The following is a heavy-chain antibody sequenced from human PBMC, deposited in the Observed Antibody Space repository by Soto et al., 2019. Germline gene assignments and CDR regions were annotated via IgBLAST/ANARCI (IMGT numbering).Heavy chain of an antibody. CDR1: GGSFSGYY. CDR3: ATTGYSSRWYYYY. J-gene: IGHJ4*02. CDR2: INHSGST. V-gene: IGHV4-34*01. Sequence: QVQLQQWGAGLLKPSETLSLTCAVYGGSFSGYYWSWIRQPPGKGLEWIGEINHSGSTNYNPSLKRRVTISVDTSKNQFSLKLSSVTAADTAVYYCATTGYSSRWYYYYWGQGALVTVSS. D-gene: IGHD6-13*01.